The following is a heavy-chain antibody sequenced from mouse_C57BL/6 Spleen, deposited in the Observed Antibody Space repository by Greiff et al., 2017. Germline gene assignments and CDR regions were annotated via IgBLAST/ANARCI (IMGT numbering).Heavy chain of an antibody. J-gene: IGHJ4*01. CDR3: TRAPLREVARDY. D-gene: IGHD2-12*01. Sequence: VQLQQSGTVLARPGASVKMSCKTSGYTFTSYWMHWVKQRPGQGLEWIGAIYPGNSDTSYNQKFKGKAKLTAVTSASTAYMELSSLTNEDSAVYYCTRAPLREVARDYWGQGTSVTVSS. V-gene: IGHV1-5*01. CDR1: GYTFTSYW. CDR2: IYPGNSDT.